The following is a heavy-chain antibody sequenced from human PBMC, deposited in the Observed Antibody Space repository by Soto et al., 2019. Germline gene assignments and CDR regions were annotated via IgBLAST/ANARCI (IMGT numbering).Heavy chain of an antibody. D-gene: IGHD3-3*01. V-gene: IGHV3-74*01. Sequence: GGSLRLSCAASGFRFSSHWMHWVRPATGKGLVWVSRINSDGSRINYADSVKGRLTISRDNSKNTLYLQVNSLRAEDTAVYYCAKDITIFGVVTCLDYWGQGTLVTVSS. J-gene: IGHJ4*02. CDR3: AKDITIFGVVTCLDY. CDR2: INSDGSRI. CDR1: GFRFSSHW.